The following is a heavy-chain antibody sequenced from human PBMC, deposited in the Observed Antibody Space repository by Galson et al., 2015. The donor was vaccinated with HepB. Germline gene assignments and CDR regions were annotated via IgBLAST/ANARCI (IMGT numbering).Heavy chain of an antibody. CDR2: ISSSSSYI. D-gene: IGHD3-10*01. V-gene: IGHV3-21*01. CDR1: GFTFSSYS. Sequence: SLRLSCAASGFTFSSYSMNWVRQAPGKGLEWVSSISSSSSYIYYADSVKGRFTISRDNAKNSLYLQMNSLRAEDTAVYYCARDSDGSGSYYNFYYYYYMDVWGKGTTVTVSS. CDR3: ARDSDGSGSYYNFYYYYYMDV. J-gene: IGHJ6*03.